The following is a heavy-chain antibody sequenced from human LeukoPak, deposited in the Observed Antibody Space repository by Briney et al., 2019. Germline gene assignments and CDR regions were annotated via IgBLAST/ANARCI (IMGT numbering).Heavy chain of an antibody. Sequence: SETLSLTCTVSSGSVSSGSSYWSWIQQPPGKGLEWIGYLYYSGSTNYNPSLKSRVTISVDTSKNQFSLKLSSVTAADTAVYYCARVLPYFFDKSGDAFDIWGQATMVTVSS. CDR3: ARVLPYFFDKSGDAFDI. V-gene: IGHV4-61*01. CDR2: LYYSGST. J-gene: IGHJ3*02. D-gene: IGHD3-22*01. CDR1: SGSVSSGSSY.